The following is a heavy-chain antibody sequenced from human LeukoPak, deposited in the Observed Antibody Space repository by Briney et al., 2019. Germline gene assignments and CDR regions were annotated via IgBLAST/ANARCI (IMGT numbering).Heavy chain of an antibody. Sequence: PGRSLRLSCAASGFTFSNHGMHWVRQAPGKGLDWVALIWFDGSNKYYTDSVKGRFTISRDNSKNTVYLQMNSLRAEDTAVYYCASQLTLGNFDYWGQGTLVTVCS. CDR2: IWFDGSNK. CDR1: GFTFSNHG. V-gene: IGHV3-33*01. D-gene: IGHD1-14*01. CDR3: ASQLTLGNFDY. J-gene: IGHJ4*02.